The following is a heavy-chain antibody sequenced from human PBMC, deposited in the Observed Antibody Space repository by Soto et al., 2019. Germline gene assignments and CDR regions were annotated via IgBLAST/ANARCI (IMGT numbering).Heavy chain of an antibody. CDR3: ARARGGYTGSFYTDS. Sequence: QVRLVQSGAEVKKPGASVKVSCRTSGDTFTSYDVNWVRQATGQGLEWIGWMNPRSGNTGYAQRFQGRVAMTRDTSIGTAYMELSSLTSEDTAVYFCARARGGYTGSFYTDSWGQRTLVTVSS. CDR2: MNPRSGNT. J-gene: IGHJ4*02. D-gene: IGHD3-10*01. CDR1: GDTFTSYD. V-gene: IGHV1-8*01.